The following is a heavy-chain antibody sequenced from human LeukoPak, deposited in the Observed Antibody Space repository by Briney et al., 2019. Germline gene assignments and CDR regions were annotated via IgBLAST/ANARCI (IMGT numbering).Heavy chain of an antibody. Sequence: SETLSLTCTVSGGSISSGGYYWGWIRQHPGKGLEWIGYIYYSGSTYYNPSLKSRVTISVDTSKNQFSLKLSSVTAADTAVYYCAREPSSGYYYYMDVWGKGTTVTVSS. CDR1: GGSISSGGYY. V-gene: IGHV4-31*03. J-gene: IGHJ6*03. CDR3: AREPSSGYYYYMDV. CDR2: IYYSGST.